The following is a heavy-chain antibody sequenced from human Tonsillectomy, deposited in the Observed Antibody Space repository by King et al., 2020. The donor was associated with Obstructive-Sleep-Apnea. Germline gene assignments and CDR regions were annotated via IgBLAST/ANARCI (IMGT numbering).Heavy chain of an antibody. Sequence: VQLVQSGGGVVQPGRSLRLSCAASGFTFSSYAMHWVRQAPGKGLEWVAVIAYDGSNKYYADSVKGRFTISRDNSKNTLYLQMNSLRAEDTAVYYCARNDITMIVVVIGGYFDLWGRGTLVTVSS. J-gene: IGHJ2*01. CDR3: ARNDITMIVVVIGGYFDL. D-gene: IGHD3-22*01. V-gene: IGHV3-30*04. CDR2: IAYDGSNK. CDR1: GFTFSSYA.